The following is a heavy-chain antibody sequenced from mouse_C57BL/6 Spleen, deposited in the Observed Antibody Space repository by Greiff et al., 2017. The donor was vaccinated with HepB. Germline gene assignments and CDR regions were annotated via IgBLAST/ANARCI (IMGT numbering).Heavy chain of an antibody. D-gene: IGHD1-1*01. CDR3: ARDYYGSSYDY. J-gene: IGHJ2*01. V-gene: IGHV1-76*01. Sequence: QVQLQQSGAELVRPGASVKLSCKASGYTFTDYYINWVKQRPGQGLEWIARIYPGSGNTYYNEKFKGKATLTAEKSSSTAYMQLSSLTSEDSAVYFCARDYYGSSYDYWGQGTTLTVSS. CDR2: IYPGSGNT. CDR1: GYTFTDYY.